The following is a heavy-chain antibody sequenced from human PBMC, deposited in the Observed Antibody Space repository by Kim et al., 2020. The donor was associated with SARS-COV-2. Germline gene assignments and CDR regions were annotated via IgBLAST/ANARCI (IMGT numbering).Heavy chain of an antibody. J-gene: IGHJ4*02. CDR3: ARDWGDYDILTGTFDY. V-gene: IGHV3-11*04. Sequence: SVKGRFTIARDNAKNSLYLQMNSLRAEDTAVYYCARDWGDYDILTGTFDYWGQGTLVTVSS. D-gene: IGHD3-9*01.